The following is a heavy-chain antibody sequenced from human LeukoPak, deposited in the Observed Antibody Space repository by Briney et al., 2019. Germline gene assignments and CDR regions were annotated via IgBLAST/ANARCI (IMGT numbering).Heavy chain of an antibody. D-gene: IGHD3-22*01. CDR3: AKDQYSYDSSGHYGFFDY. CDR1: GFTFSNYA. Sequence: PGGSLRLSCVASGFTFSNYAMSWVRQAPGKGLEWVSGLSNSGLRTYYADSVKGRFTISRDNSKNTLYLQMNSLRAEDTAVYYCAKDQYSYDSSGHYGFFDYWGQGTLVTVSS. V-gene: IGHV3-23*01. CDR2: LSNSGLRT. J-gene: IGHJ4*02.